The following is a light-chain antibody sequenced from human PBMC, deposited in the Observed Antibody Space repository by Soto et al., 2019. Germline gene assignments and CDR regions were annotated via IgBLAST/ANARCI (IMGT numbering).Light chain of an antibody. CDR2: DAS. V-gene: IGKV1-12*01. Sequence: DILMTQSPSSVSASVGDRVTIACRASQGISTWLAWYQQKPGKAPKLLIYDASTLQSGAPSRFSGSGSGTEFTLTISSLQPDDFATYYCQQTNSCPLTFGGGTKVDIK. J-gene: IGKJ4*01. CDR1: QGISTW. CDR3: QQTNSCPLT.